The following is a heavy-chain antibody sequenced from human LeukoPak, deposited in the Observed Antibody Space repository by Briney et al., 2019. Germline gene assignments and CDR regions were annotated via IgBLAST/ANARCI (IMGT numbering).Heavy chain of an antibody. D-gene: IGHD6-13*01. J-gene: IGHJ4*02. Sequence: SQTLSLTCAISGDSVSSNSAAWNWVRQSPSRGLEWLGRTYYRSKWYNDYALSVKSRISTNPDTSKNQFSLQLNSVTPEDTAVYYCARVQQLGQGFHYWGLGTLVTVSS. CDR3: ARVQQLGQGFHY. V-gene: IGHV6-1*01. CDR1: GDSVSSNSAA. CDR2: TYYRSKWYN.